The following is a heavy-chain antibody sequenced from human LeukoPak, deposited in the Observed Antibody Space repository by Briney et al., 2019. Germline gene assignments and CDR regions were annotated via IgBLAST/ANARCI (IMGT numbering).Heavy chain of an antibody. D-gene: IGHD4-11*01. V-gene: IGHV3-66*01. CDR2: IYSGGIT. CDR3: AREASNFLGGENYFDS. CDR1: GFTVSSNY. J-gene: IGHJ4*02. Sequence: PGGSLRLSCAASGFTVSSNYMNWVRQAPGKGLEWVSVIYSGGITYYGDFAKGRFIISRDISKNTLYLEMNRLRVQDSAVYYCAREASNFLGGENYFDSWGQGTLVTVS.